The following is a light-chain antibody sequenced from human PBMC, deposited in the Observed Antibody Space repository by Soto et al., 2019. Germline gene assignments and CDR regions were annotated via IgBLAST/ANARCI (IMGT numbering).Light chain of an antibody. CDR1: QSISSW. V-gene: IGKV1-5*03. CDR2: KAS. Sequence: DIQMTQSPSTLSASVGDRVTITCRASQSISSWLAWYQQKPGKAPKLLIYKASSLESGVPTRFSGSGSGTEITLTISRLQPDDFASYYCKQYNQPSRTFGQWTKVEIK. CDR3: KQYNQPSRT. J-gene: IGKJ1*01.